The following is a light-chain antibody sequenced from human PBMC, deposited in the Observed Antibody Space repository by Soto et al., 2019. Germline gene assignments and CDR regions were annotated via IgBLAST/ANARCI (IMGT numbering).Light chain of an antibody. J-gene: IGLJ3*02. V-gene: IGLV2-11*01. CDR2: DVG. CDR1: SSDVGGYKY. Sequence: QSALTQPRSVSGSPGQSVTIACTGTSSDVGGYKYVSWYQQHPGKVPKLIIYDVGQRPSGVPDRFSGSKSGNTASLTISGLQAEDEADYYCCSYAGSYIWVFGGGTQLTVL. CDR3: CSYAGSYIWV.